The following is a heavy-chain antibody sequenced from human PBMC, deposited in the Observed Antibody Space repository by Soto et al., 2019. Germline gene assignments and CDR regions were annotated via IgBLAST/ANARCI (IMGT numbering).Heavy chain of an antibody. Sequence: QVQLQESGPGLVRPSGTLSLTCAVSGDSINSNYCWTWVRQPPGKGLEWIAEIYYSGGTSYNPSLKSRVTISMDKSKNQCSLNLTSVTAADTAMYYCARDTGWGLGYWGQGTLVTVSS. CDR2: IYYSGGT. D-gene: IGHD6-19*01. CDR1: GDSINSNYC. V-gene: IGHV4-4*02. J-gene: IGHJ4*02. CDR3: ARDTGWGLGY.